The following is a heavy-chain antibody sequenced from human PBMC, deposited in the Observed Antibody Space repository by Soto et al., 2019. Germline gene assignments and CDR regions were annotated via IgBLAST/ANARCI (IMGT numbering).Heavy chain of an antibody. CDR3: AKAYGDY. Sequence: QVQLVESGGGVVQPGRSLRLSCAASGFTFSSYGMHWVRQAPGKGLEWVAVISYDGSNKYYADSVKGRFTISRDNSKNTLYLQMSSLRAEDTVVYYCAKAYGDYWGQGTLVTVSS. CDR2: ISYDGSNK. J-gene: IGHJ4*02. V-gene: IGHV3-30*18. CDR1: GFTFSSYG. D-gene: IGHD2-21*01.